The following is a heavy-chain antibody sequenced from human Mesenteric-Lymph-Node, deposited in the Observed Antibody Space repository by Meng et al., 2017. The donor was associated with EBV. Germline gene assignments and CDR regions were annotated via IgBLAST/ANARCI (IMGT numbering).Heavy chain of an antibody. Sequence: VAGLVNTPSTLSLTVSVYVGSSSGTNGNLTRQPPGKGLCWIGEINSSGSTNSKPSLKSRVTISVDTSKYQSSLKLSSVTAADTAVYYCASSGLRDGYKTNWFDPWGQGTLVTVSS. J-gene: IGHJ5*02. CDR3: ASSGLRDGYKTNWFDP. CDR1: VGSSSGTN. D-gene: IGHD5-24*01. CDR2: INSSGST. V-gene: IGHV4-34*01.